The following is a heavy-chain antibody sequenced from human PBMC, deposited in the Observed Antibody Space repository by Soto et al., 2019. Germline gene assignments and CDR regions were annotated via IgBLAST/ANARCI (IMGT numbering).Heavy chain of an antibody. J-gene: IGHJ4*02. D-gene: IGHD3-3*01. CDR1: GFTFSSYS. CDR2: ISSSSSTI. V-gene: IGHV3-48*02. CDR3: ARRRRFLEWLFPFDY. Sequence: GGSLRLSCAASGFTFSSYSMNWVRQAPGKGLEWVSYISSSSSTIYYADSVKGRFTISRDNAKNSLYLQMNSLRDEDTAVYYCARRRRFLEWLFPFDYWGQGTLVTVSS.